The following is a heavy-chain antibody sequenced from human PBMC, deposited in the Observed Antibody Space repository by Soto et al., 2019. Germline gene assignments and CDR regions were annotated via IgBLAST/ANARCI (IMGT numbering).Heavy chain of an antibody. V-gene: IGHV3-23*01. J-gene: IGHJ5*02. CDR2: IAGSGGSI. D-gene: IGHD2-15*01. CDR3: AKTAVAVSATPWFDP. Sequence: GGSLRLSCAASGFTFSTYAMSWVRQAPGKELEWVSTIAGSGGSIYYGDSVKGRFTISRDNSKNTLYLQMNSLRAEDTALYYCAKTAVAVSATPWFDPWGQGTLVTVSS. CDR1: GFTFSTYA.